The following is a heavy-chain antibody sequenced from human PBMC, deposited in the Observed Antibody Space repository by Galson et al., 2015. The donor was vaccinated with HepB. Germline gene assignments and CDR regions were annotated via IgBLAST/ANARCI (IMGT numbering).Heavy chain of an antibody. J-gene: IGHJ4*02. Sequence: SLRLSCAASGFTFSSYAMSWVRQAPGKGLEWVSAISGSGGSTYYADSVKGRFTISRDNSKNTLYLQMNSLRAEDTAVYYCAKDKRGYSYGATDYWGQGTLVTVSS. V-gene: IGHV3-23*01. CDR3: AKDKRGYSYGATDY. CDR1: GFTFSSYA. D-gene: IGHD5-18*01. CDR2: ISGSGGST.